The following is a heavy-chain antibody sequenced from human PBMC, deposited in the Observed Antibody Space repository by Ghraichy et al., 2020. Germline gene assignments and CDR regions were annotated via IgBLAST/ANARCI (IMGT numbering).Heavy chain of an antibody. CDR2: ISGSGGST. D-gene: IGHD5-24*01. J-gene: IGHJ4*02. CDR1: GFTFSSYA. Sequence: GGSLRLSCAASGFTFSSYAMSWVRQAPGKGLEWVSDISGSGGSTYYADSVKGRFTISRDNSKNTLYLQMNSLRSEDTAVYYCAKDRTSATDAKGDYWGQGTLVTVSS. V-gene: IGHV3-23*01. CDR3: AKDRTSATDAKGDY.